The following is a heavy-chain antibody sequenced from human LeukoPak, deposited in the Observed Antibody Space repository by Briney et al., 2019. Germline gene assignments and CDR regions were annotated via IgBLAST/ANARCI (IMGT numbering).Heavy chain of an antibody. CDR1: GGSISSYY. V-gene: IGHV4-34*01. D-gene: IGHD6-13*01. CDR2: INHNGST. CDR3: GRDIAALDY. Sequence: SETQSLTCTVSGGSISSYYWSWIRQPPGKGLEWIGEINHNGSTNYNPSLKSRVTISVDTSKKQFSLKLRSVTAADTAVYYCGRDIAALDYWGQGILVTVSS. J-gene: IGHJ4*02.